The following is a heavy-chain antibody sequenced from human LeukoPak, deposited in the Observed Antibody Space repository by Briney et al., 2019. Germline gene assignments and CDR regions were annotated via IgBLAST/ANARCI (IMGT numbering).Heavy chain of an antibody. J-gene: IGHJ4*02. CDR2: IYYSGST. Sequence: SQTLSLTCTVSGGSISSGDYYWGWIRQPPGKGLEWIGSIYYSGSTYYNPSLKSRVTISVDTSKNQFSLKLSSVTAADTAVYYCASPLGYGGDIDYWGQGTLVTVSS. CDR3: ASPLGYGGDIDY. V-gene: IGHV4-39*07. D-gene: IGHD4-23*01. CDR1: GGSISSGDYY.